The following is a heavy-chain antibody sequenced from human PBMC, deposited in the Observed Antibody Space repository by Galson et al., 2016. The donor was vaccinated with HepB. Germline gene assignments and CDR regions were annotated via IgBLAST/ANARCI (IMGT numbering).Heavy chain of an antibody. J-gene: IGHJ4*02. V-gene: IGHV1-18*01. CDR2: ISAYNGNT. CDR3: AKDLPRSGSFQAN. D-gene: IGHD3-10*01. CDR1: GYTFTNYG. Sequence: SVKVSCKASGYTFTNYGITWVRQAPGQGLEWMGWISAYNGNTNYAQKVQGRIAMTTDISTSPAYMELRSLTSDDTAIYFCAKDLPRSGSFQANWGQGTLGTVSS.